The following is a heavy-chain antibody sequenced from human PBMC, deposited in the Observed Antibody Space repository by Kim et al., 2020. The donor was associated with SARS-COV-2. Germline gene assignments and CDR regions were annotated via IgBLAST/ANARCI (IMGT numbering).Heavy chain of an antibody. Sequence: RKLQGRVTMTTDTSTSTAYMELRSLRSDDTAVYYCAREVAVAGTGCWFDPWGQGTLVTVSS. V-gene: IGHV1-18*01. J-gene: IGHJ5*02. D-gene: IGHD6-19*01. CDR3: AREVAVAGTGCWFDP.